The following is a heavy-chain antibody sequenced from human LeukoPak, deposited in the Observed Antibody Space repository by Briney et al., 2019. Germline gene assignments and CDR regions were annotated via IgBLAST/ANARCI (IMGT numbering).Heavy chain of an antibody. V-gene: IGHV1-46*01. D-gene: IGHD3-3*01. CDR2: INPSGGST. CDR3: ARAPLGFLEWWSYYYYMDV. CDR1: GYTFTSYY. J-gene: IGHJ6*03. Sequence: GASVKVSCKASGYTFTSYYMHWVRQAPGQGLEWMGIINPSGGSTSYAQKFQGRVTMTRDMSTSTVYMELSSLRSEDTAVYYCARAPLGFLEWWSYYYYMDVWGKGTTVTVSS.